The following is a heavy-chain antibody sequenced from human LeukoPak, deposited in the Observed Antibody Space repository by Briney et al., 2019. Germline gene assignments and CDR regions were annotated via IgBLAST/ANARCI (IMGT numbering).Heavy chain of an antibody. CDR1: GGSISSSSYY. CDR2: IYYSGST. Sequence: SETLSLTCTVSGGSISSSSYYWGWIRQPPGKGLEWIGSIYYSGSTYCNPSLKSRVTISVDTSRNQLSLKLSSVTAADTAVYYCARHQPYSSGWYPDYWGQGTLVTVSS. J-gene: IGHJ4*02. V-gene: IGHV4-39*01. D-gene: IGHD6-19*01. CDR3: ARHQPYSSGWYPDY.